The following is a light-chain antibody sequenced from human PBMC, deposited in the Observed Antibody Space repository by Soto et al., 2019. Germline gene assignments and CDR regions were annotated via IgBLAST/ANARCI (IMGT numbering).Light chain of an antibody. V-gene: IGKV1-5*03. CDR2: KAS. J-gene: IGKJ1*01. CDR3: KQYNSYSPWT. Sequence: DIQMTQSPSTLSASVGDRVTISCRASQSISIWLAWYHQKPGKAPKLLIYKASSLESGVPSRFSGSGSGTEFTPTISRLQPDDFAAYYCKQYNSYSPWTFGQGTKVEIK. CDR1: QSISIW.